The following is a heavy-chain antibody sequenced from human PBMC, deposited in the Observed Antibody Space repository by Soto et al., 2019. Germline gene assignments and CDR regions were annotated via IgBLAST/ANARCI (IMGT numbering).Heavy chain of an antibody. CDR1: GFSLSNARMG. CDR2: IFSNDEK. CDR3: ARQGRGWDGFDY. D-gene: IGHD6-19*01. J-gene: IGHJ4*02. Sequence: QVTLKESGPVLMKPTETLTLTCTVSGFSLSNARMGVSWIRQPPGKALEWLAHIFSNDEKSYGTSLKSRLTISKDTSKSQVVLTMTNMDTVDTATYHCARQGRGWDGFDYCGQGTLVTVSS. V-gene: IGHV2-26*01.